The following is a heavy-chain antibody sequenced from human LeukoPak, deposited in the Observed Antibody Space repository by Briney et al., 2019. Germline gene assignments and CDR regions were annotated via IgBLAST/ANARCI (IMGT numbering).Heavy chain of an antibody. CDR3: AIPSYYDTAAFDY. CDR2: ISYDGSNK. J-gene: IGHJ4*02. D-gene: IGHD3-22*01. Sequence: GRSLRLSCAASGFTFSSYAMHWVRQAPGKGLEWVAVISYDGSNKYYADSVKGRFTISRDNSKNTLCLQMNSLRAEDTAVYYCAIPSYYDTAAFDYWGQGTLVTVSS. CDR1: GFTFSSYA. V-gene: IGHV3-30-3*01.